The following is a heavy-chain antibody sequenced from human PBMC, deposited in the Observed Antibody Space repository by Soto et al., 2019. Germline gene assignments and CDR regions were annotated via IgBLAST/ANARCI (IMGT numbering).Heavy chain of an antibody. D-gene: IGHD3-10*01. V-gene: IGHV3-23*01. Sequence: PGGSLRLSCTVSGFTFSNFGMTWVRQAPGKGLEWVSTVSGGGENTHYADFVEGRFTISRDNSKNAVFLQMSGLRAEDTAIYYCARDVGDAVSLFDYWGQGTLVTVSS. CDR1: GFTFSNFG. CDR2: VSGGGENT. J-gene: IGHJ4*02. CDR3: ARDVGDAVSLFDY.